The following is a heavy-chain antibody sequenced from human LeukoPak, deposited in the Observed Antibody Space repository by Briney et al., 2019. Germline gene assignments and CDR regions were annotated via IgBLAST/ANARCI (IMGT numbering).Heavy chain of an antibody. J-gene: IGHJ4*02. CDR2: ISGSGYNT. Sequence: GGCLRLSCAASGFTFSSYAVSWVREAPGKGLEWVSAISGSGYNTYYADSVKGQFTISRDNSKNTVYLQMNSLKVEDTALYYCVQEREGVTLNWGQGTLVTVSS. V-gene: IGHV3-23*01. CDR1: GFTFSSYA. D-gene: IGHD3-10*01. CDR3: VQEREGVTLN.